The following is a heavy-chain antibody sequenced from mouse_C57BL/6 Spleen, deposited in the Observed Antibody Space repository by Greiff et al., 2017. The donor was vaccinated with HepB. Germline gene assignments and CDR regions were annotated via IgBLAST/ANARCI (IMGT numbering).Heavy chain of an antibody. Sequence: EVQGVESGGGLVKPGGSLKLSCAASGFTFSDYGMHWVRQAPVKGLEWVAYISSGSSTIYYADTVKGRFTISRDNAKNTLFLQMTSLRSEDTAMYYCARGDYGGYYAMDYWGQGTSVTVSS. V-gene: IGHV5-17*01. CDR1: GFTFSDYG. J-gene: IGHJ4*01. CDR3: ARGDYGGYYAMDY. CDR2: ISSGSSTI. D-gene: IGHD2-13*01.